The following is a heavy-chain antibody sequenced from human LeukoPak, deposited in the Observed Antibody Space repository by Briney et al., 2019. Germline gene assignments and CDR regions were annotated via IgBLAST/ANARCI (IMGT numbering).Heavy chain of an antibody. Sequence: GGSLRLSCAASGFTFSSYSMNRVRQAPGKGLEWVSSISSSSSYICYADSVKGRFTISRDNAKNSLYLQMNSLRAEDTAVYYCARDVGWGFGGFIDSDYHFDYWGQGTLVTVSS. J-gene: IGHJ4*02. CDR3: ARDVGWGFGGFIDSDYHFDY. V-gene: IGHV3-21*01. CDR1: GFTFSSYS. D-gene: IGHD3-16*02. CDR2: ISSSSSYI.